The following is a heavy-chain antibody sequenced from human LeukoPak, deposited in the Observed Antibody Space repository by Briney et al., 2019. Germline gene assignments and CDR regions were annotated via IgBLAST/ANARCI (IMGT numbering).Heavy chain of an antibody. V-gene: IGHV4-34*01. CDR1: GGSFSGYY. CDR2: INHSGST. CDR3: ARLTYYYDSSGYYTNDY. J-gene: IGHJ4*02. D-gene: IGHD3-22*01. Sequence: PSETLSLTCTVSGGSFSGYYWSWIRQPPGKGPEWIGEINHSGSTNYNPSLKGRVTISVDTSKNQFSLKLSSVTAADTAVYYCARLTYYYDSSGYYTNDYWGQGTLVTVSS.